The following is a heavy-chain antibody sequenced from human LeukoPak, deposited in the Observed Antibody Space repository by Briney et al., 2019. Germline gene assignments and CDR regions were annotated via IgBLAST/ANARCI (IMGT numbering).Heavy chain of an antibody. CDR3: AKVGCSGGSCYRYYYYMDV. D-gene: IGHD2-15*01. Sequence: PGGSLRLSCAASGFTFSSYAMSWVRQAPGKGLEWVSAISGSGGSTYYADSVKGRFTISRDNSKNTLYLQMNSLRAEDTAVYYCAKVGCSGGSCYRYYYYMDVWGKGTTVTVSS. V-gene: IGHV3-23*01. CDR1: GFTFSSYA. J-gene: IGHJ6*03. CDR2: ISGSGGST.